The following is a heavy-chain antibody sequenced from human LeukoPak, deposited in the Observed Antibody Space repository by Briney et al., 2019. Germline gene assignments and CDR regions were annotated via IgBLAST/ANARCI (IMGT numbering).Heavy chain of an antibody. D-gene: IGHD3-16*01. CDR2: ISGSGGTT. Sequence: LSLTCTVSGGSISSYYWSWIRQPPGKGLEWISYISGSGGTTYYADSVKGRFAISRDNAKNSLYLQMNSLRAEDTAVYYCARGTRMIGPWGQGTLVTVSS. J-gene: IGHJ5*02. CDR1: GGSISSYY. CDR3: ARGTRMIGP. V-gene: IGHV3-11*01.